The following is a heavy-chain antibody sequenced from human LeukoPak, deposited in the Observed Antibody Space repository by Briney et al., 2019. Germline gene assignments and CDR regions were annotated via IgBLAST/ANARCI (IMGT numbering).Heavy chain of an antibody. D-gene: IGHD2-2*01. CDR1: GYTFTSYH. CDR3: VREDAHTYYFDF. CDR2: IKSTGDTT. V-gene: IGHV1-46*01. Sequence: ASVQVSCKTSGYTFTSYHMHWERHAPGQGLEWVAIIKSTGDTTVCAQKFQGRVTVTRDTSTSTVYMDLSSLSSEDTAVYYCVREDAHTYYFDFWGPGTLVTVSS. J-gene: IGHJ4*02.